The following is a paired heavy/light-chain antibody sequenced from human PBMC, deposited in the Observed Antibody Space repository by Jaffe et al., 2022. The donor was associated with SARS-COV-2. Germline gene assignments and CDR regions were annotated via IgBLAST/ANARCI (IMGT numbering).Heavy chain of an antibody. V-gene: IGHV1-3*01. CDR2: INAGNDNT. J-gene: IGHJ4*02. CDR3: ASRPPGWSSASCPLDY. CDR1: GYTFTSYD. Sequence: QVQLVQSGAEVKKPGASVKVSCKASGYTFTSYDIHWVRQAPGQGLEWMGWINAGNDNTKYSQNFQDRVTITRDTSASTAYMELSSLRSEDTAVYYCASRPPGWSSASCPLDYWGQGTLVTVSS. D-gene: IGHD2-2*01.
Light chain of an antibody. CDR1: QSVSSS. V-gene: IGKV3-15*01. J-gene: IGKJ1*01. Sequence: EIVMTQSPATLSVSPGERATLSCRASQSVSSSLAWYQQKPGQALRLLIYGASTRATGIPARFGGSGSGTEFTLTISSLQSEDFAVYYCQQYNNWPQTFGQGTKVEIK. CDR3: QQYNNWPQT. CDR2: GAS.